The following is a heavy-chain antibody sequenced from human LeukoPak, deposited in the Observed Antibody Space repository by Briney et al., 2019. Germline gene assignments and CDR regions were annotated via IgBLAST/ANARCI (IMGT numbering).Heavy chain of an antibody. CDR2: INPSGGST. CDR3: ARGASLRDDSSGYRFDY. Sequence: EASVKVSCKASGYTFTSYYMHWVRQAPGQGLEWMGIINPSGGSTSYAQKFQGRVTMTRDTSTSTVYMELSSLRSEDTAVYYCARGASLRDDSSGYRFDYWGQGTLVTVSS. CDR1: GYTFTSYY. D-gene: IGHD3-22*01. J-gene: IGHJ4*02. V-gene: IGHV1-46*01.